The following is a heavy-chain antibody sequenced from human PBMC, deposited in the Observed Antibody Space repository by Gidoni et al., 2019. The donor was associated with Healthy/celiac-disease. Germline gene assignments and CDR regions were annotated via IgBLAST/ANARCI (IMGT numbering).Heavy chain of an antibody. CDR3: ASIAVAGSHTDY. CDR2: IYHSGST. J-gene: IGHJ4*02. V-gene: IGHV4-4*02. CDR1: GGSISSSNW. D-gene: IGHD6-19*01. Sequence: SLTCAVAGGSISSSNWWSWVRQPPGKGLEGIGEIYHSGSTNYNPSLKSRVTISVDKSKNQFSLKLSSVTAADTAVYYCASIAVAGSHTDYWGQGTLVTVSS.